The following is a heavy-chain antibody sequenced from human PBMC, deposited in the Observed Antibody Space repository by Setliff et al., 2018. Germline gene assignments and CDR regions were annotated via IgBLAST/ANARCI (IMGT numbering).Heavy chain of an antibody. Sequence: PGGSLRLSCAASGFTFSSYGMHWVRQAPGKGLEWVAFIRYDGSNKYYADSVKGRFTISRDNSKNTLYLQMNSLRAEDTAVYYCAKDRREGATFGAFDIWGQGTMVTVSS. CDR1: GFTFSSYG. CDR3: AKDRREGATFGAFDI. V-gene: IGHV3-30*02. CDR2: IRYDGSNK. D-gene: IGHD1-26*01. J-gene: IGHJ3*02.